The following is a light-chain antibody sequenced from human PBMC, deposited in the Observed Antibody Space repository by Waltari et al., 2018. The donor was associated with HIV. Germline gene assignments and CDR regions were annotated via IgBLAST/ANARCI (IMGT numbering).Light chain of an antibody. J-gene: IGKJ4*01. CDR2: LAY. CDR1: HSLVQRNGYNE. V-gene: IGKV2-28*01. CDR3: MQALEIPLT. Sequence: DIVMTQPRFFLPVSPGEQASFSCRSSHSLVQRNGYNELNWYMQTPGQSPQLLIYLAYHRAAGDPDRFSGSGSGTDFALNIKRVESDDVGLYYCMQALEIPLTCGRVTKVEIK.